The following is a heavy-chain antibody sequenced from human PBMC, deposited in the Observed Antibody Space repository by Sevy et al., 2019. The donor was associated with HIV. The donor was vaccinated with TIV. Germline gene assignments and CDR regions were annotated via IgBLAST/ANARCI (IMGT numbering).Heavy chain of an antibody. Sequence: GGSLRLSCTASRFTFGDYAMSWVRQAPGKGLEWVAFITSKALGGTTESAASVKGRFTISRDDSKSIAYLQMNNLKTEDTAVYYCTRWSGAQSIFDYWGQGTLVTVSS. CDR2: ITSKALGGTT. CDR3: TRWSGAQSIFDY. V-gene: IGHV3-49*04. J-gene: IGHJ4*02. CDR1: RFTFGDYA. D-gene: IGHD1-26*01.